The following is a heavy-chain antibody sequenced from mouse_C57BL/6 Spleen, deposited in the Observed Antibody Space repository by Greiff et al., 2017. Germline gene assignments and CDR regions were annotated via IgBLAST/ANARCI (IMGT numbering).Heavy chain of an antibody. D-gene: IGHD2-1*01. J-gene: IGHJ3*01. CDR1: GYTFTSYW. CDR2: IDPSDSYT. CDR3: ARLVTGLFAY. V-gene: IGHV1-69*01. Sequence: QVQLQQPGAELVMPGASVKLSCKASGYTFTSYWMHWVKQRPGQGLEWIGEIDPSDSYTNYNQKFKGKSTLTVDKSSSTAYMQLSSLTSEDSAVYYCARLVTGLFAYWGHGTLVTVSA.